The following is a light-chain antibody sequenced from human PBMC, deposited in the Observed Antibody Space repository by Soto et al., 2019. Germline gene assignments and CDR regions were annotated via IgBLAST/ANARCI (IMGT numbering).Light chain of an antibody. J-gene: IGKJ4*01. CDR1: RSISTN. CDR2: SAS. CDR3: QQYNNWPPIT. Sequence: VMTQSPPTLSVSPGERATLSCRASRSISTNVAWYQHKSGQAPRLLIYSASTRATGIPTRFSGSGSGTEFTLTISSLQSEDFGIYYCQQYNNWPPITFGGGTKVDIK. V-gene: IGKV3-15*01.